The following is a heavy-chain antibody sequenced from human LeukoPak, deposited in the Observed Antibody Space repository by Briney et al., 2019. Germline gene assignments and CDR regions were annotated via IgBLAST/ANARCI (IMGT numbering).Heavy chain of an antibody. D-gene: IGHD6-13*01. CDR2: IYSGGST. V-gene: IGHV3-53*01. CDR3: ARVRSSWYGDY. J-gene: IGHJ4*02. CDR1: GFTVSSNY. Sequence: GGSLRLSCAASGFTVSSNYMSWVRQAPGKGLEWVSVIYSGGSTYYADSVKGRFTISRDNSKNTLYLQMNSLRAEDTAVYYCARVRSSWYGDYWGQGTLVTVSS.